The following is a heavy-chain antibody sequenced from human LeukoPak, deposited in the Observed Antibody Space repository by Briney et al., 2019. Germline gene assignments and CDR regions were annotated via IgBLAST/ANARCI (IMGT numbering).Heavy chain of an antibody. CDR2: ISGSGGST. Sequence: GGSLRLSCAASGFTFSSYAMSWVRQAPGKGLEWVSAISGSGGSTYYADSVKGRFTISRDNSKNTLFLQMNSLRAEDTAVYYCVRKSGYSSSWYGGDFDYWGQGTLVTVSS. CDR3: VRKSGYSSSWYGGDFDY. CDR1: GFTFSSYA. J-gene: IGHJ4*02. D-gene: IGHD6-13*01. V-gene: IGHV3-23*01.